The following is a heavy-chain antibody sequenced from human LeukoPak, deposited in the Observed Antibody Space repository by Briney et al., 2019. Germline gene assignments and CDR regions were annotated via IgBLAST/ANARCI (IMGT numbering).Heavy chain of an antibody. CDR1: GXTFSSYE. V-gene: IGHV3-48*03. J-gene: IGHJ4*02. CDR3: ARGRRYYFDY. D-gene: IGHD6-25*01. Sequence: PGGSLRLSCAASGXTFSSYEVNWVRQAPGKGQEWVSYISSGGTSIYYADSVKGRFTISRDNAKNSLYLQMNSLRAEDTAVYYCARGRRYYFDYWGQGTLVTVSS. CDR2: ISSGGTSI.